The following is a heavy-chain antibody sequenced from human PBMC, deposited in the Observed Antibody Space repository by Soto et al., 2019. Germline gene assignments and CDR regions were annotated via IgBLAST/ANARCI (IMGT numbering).Heavy chain of an antibody. CDR3: ARKTDSGGDGGF. Sequence: EVRLVETGGGLIQPGGSLRLSCAVSGFSVSDNYMYWVRQAPGKGLEWVSLIYSVGTARYADSVRGRFTISRDKSKNTLYLQVNSLREEDTGVYHCARKTDSGGDGGFWGQGTLVTVSS. J-gene: IGHJ4*02. CDR1: GFSVSDNY. D-gene: IGHD2-21*01. CDR2: IYSVGTA. V-gene: IGHV3-53*02.